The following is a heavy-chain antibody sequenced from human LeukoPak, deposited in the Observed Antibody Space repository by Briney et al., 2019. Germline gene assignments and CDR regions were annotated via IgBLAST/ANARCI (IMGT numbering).Heavy chain of an antibody. D-gene: IGHD3-3*01. V-gene: IGHV4-31*03. CDR3: ARFFRVLRRDYYIDS. CDR2: IYYSGST. Sequence: SETLSLTCTVSGGSISSGGYYWSWIRQHPGKGLEWIGYIYYSGSTYYNPSPSFKGRVAIFADTSTNEFSLKLGSATAADTAVYYCARFFRVLRRDYYIDSWGQGTLVTVSS. J-gene: IGHJ4*02. CDR1: GGSISSGGYY.